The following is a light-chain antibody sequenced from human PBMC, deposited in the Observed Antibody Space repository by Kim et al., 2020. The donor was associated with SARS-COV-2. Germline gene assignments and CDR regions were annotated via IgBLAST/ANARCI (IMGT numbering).Light chain of an antibody. J-gene: IGKJ1*01. CDR2: AAS. V-gene: IGKV1-8*01. CDR3: QQYYSYPRT. CDR1: QGITSY. Sequence: ASPGDRVTITCRASQGITSYLAWYQQKPGTAPKLLIYAASTLQSGVPSRFSGSGSGTDFTLTISCLQSEEFATYYCQQYYSYPRTFGQGTKVDIK.